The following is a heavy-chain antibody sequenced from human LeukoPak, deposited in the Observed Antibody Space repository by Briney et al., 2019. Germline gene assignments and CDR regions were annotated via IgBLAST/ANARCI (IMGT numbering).Heavy chain of an antibody. D-gene: IGHD3-22*01. J-gene: IGHJ4*02. V-gene: IGHV4-39*07. Sequence: SETLSLTCTVSGGSISSSSYYWGWIRQPPGKGLEGIGSIYYSGSTYYNPSLKSRVTISVDKSKNQFSLKLSSVTAADTAVYYCARDRRVYYYDSSGYSAFDYWGQGTLVTVSS. CDR3: ARDRRVYYYDSSGYSAFDY. CDR1: GGSISSSSYY. CDR2: IYYSGST.